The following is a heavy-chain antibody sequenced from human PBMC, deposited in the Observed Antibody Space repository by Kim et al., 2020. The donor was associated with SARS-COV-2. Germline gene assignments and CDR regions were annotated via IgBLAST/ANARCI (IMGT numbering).Heavy chain of an antibody. CDR1: GFTFSDYY. Sequence: GGSLRLSCAASGFTFSDYYMSWIRQAPGKGLEWVSYISSSGSTIYYADSVKGRFTISRDNAKNSLYLQMNSLRAEDTAVYYCARVSNTAMVPFYYYGMDVWGQGTTVTVSS. CDR3: ARVSNTAMVPFYYYGMDV. D-gene: IGHD5-18*01. V-gene: IGHV3-11*01. J-gene: IGHJ6*02. CDR2: ISSSGSTI.